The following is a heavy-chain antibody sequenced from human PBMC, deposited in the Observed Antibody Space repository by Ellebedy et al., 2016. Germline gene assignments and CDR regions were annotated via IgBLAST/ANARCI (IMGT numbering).Heavy chain of an antibody. Sequence: SETLSLTXAVYGGSFSGYYWSWIRQPPGKGLEWIGEINHSGSTNYNPSLKSRVTISVDTSKNQFSLKLSSVTAADTAVYYCARALGGSYYSNWFDPWGQGTLVTVSS. V-gene: IGHV4-34*01. J-gene: IGHJ5*02. CDR2: INHSGST. CDR1: GGSFSGYY. D-gene: IGHD1-26*01. CDR3: ARALGGSYYSNWFDP.